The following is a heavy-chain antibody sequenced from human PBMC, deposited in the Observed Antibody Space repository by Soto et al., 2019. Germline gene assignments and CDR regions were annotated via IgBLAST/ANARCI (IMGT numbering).Heavy chain of an antibody. CDR1: GFSLSNYA. Sequence: QVHLVESGGGVVHPGRSLRLSCATSGFSLSNYAIHWVRQAPGKGLEWVAVIWSDGSNKYYAESVKGRFSISRDNSKNTLYLQMNSLRAEDTAVYFCARDREGTGYDFDYWGQGTLVTVSS. V-gene: IGHV3-33*01. CDR3: ARDREGTGYDFDY. D-gene: IGHD3-9*01. J-gene: IGHJ4*02. CDR2: IWSDGSNK.